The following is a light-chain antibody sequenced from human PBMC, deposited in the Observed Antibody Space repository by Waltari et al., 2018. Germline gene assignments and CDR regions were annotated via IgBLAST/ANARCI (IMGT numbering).Light chain of an antibody. V-gene: IGKV4-1*01. CDR3: QQYYSLPYT. CDR1: RSVLYQPNNKNY. CDR2: WAS. J-gene: IGKJ2*01. Sequence: DIVMNQSPDSLAVSLGERATINCKSSRSVLYQPNNKNYLAWYQQKPGQPPKLLIYWASIRESGVPERFSGSGSGTDFTLTISSLQAEDVAVYYCQQYYSLPYTFGPGTRLEIK.